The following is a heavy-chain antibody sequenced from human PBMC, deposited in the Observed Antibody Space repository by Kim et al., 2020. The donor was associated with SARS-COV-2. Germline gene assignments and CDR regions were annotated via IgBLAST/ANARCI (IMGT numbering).Heavy chain of an antibody. D-gene: IGHD3-9*01. V-gene: IGHV4-39*07. J-gene: IGHJ4*02. CDR3: ARTILTGYSAFDY. Sequence: NPSLKSRVTISVDTSKNQFSLKLSSVTAADTAVYYCARTILTGYSAFDYWGQGTLVTVSS.